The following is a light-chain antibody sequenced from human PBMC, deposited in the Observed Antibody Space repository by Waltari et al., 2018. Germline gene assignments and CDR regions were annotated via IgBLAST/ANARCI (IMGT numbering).Light chain of an antibody. J-gene: IGKJ1*01. V-gene: IGKV3-15*01. CDR2: GAS. Sequence: EIVVTQSPATLSLSPGERATLSCRASENVDTNRALYQQKPGQPPRLLISGASTRATDIPPRFSGSGSGTEFTLSISSLQSEDFAVYYCHQYKNWPPWTFGQGTKVEIK. CDR1: ENVDTN. CDR3: HQYKNWPPWT.